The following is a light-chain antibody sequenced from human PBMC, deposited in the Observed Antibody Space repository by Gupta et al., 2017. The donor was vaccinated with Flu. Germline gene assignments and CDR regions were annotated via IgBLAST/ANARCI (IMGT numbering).Light chain of an antibody. J-gene: IGLJ3*02. CDR1: SSNIGSKR. CDR3: EGWNARNNGPV. Sequence: RVTISCSGSSSNIGSKRVNWYQQLAGTAPILIIYSDRKRPSGIPDRFSGSKYGTTATLTNNGVKAEDEADYYCEGWNARNNGPVFGGGTKMTVL. V-gene: IGLV1-44*01. CDR2: SDR.